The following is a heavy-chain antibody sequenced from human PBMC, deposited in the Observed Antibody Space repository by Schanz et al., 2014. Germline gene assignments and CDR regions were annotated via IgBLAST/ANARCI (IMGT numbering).Heavy chain of an antibody. CDR3: AAPDIVAPSGN. J-gene: IGHJ4*02. CDR1: GFTFTNYW. V-gene: IGHV3-74*01. Sequence: EVQLVESGGDLVQPGGSLRLSCVGSGFTFTNYWMHWVRQSPGKGLVWVSGISGGLGTDTFYADSVKGRFTISRDNAKNTVYLQMNSLRAEDTAIYYCAAPDIVAPSGNWGQGTQVTVSS. CDR2: ISGGLGTDT. D-gene: IGHD5-12*01.